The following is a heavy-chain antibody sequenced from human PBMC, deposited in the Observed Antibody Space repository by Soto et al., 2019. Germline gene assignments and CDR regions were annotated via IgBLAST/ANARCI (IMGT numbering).Heavy chain of an antibody. D-gene: IGHD4-17*01. CDR3: ARAPAGDYTLYHYYTMDV. V-gene: IGHV3-33*01. CDR1: GFTFSDHA. J-gene: IGHJ6*01. CDR2: VWFDGGNK. Sequence: QVQLVASGGGVVQPGTSLRLSCAASGFTFSDHAMHWVRQAPGKGLEWVAVVWFDGGNKCYTDSVKGRFTISRDNSKNTLFLQMHSLRVVDTAVYYCARAPAGDYTLYHYYTMDVWGQGTPVTVSS.